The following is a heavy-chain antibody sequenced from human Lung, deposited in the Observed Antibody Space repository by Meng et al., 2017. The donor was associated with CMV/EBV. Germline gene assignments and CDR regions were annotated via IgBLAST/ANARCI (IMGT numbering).Heavy chain of an antibody. CDR3: AGGWGRDIDY. CDR2: IWYDGSNK. CDR1: GFTFNSYG. J-gene: IGHJ4*02. V-gene: IGHV3-33*01. Sequence: GGSLRLSCAASGFTFNSYGMHWVRQAPGKGLEWVAVIWYDGSNKYYADSVKGRFTISRDNSQNTLNLQMSSLRAEDTAVYYCAGGWGRDIDYWGQGTLVTVSS. D-gene: IGHD5-24*01.